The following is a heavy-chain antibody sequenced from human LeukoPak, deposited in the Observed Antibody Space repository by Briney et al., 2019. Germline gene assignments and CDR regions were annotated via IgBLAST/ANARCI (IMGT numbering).Heavy chain of an antibody. CDR3: ARHHGYYDILTGPFDY. CDR2: IYLGDSDT. V-gene: IGHV5-51*01. CDR1: GHSFPNYW. D-gene: IGHD3-9*01. J-gene: IGHJ4*02. Sequence: GESLKISCKGSGHSFPNYWIGWVRQMPGKGLEWMGIIYLGDSDTRYSPSFQGQVTISADKSISTAYLQWSSLKASDTAMYYCARHHGYYDILTGPFDYWGQGTLVTVSS.